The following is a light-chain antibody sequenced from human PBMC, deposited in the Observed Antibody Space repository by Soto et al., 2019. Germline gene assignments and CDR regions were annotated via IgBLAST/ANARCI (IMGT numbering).Light chain of an antibody. CDR1: QSISDT. CDR3: QQYGRSPPYT. J-gene: IGKJ2*01. Sequence: EIVMTQSPATLSVSPGGRATLSCRASQSISDTLAWYQQKPGQAPRLLIHGASTRAPGFPARFSGSGSGTDFTLTISRLEPEDFAVYYCQQYGRSPPYTFGQGTKVDIK. CDR2: GAS. V-gene: IGKV3-15*01.